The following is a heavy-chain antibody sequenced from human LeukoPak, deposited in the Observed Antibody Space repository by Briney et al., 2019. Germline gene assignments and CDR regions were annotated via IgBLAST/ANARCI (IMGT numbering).Heavy chain of an antibody. V-gene: IGHV3-11*05. CDR1: GFTFSDYY. D-gene: IGHD4-17*01. Sequence: KPGGSLRLSCAASGFTFSDYYMTWIRQAPGEGLEWVSCISGSGLYTNYADSVKGRFTISRDNAKNSLCLQMNSLRAEDTAVYYCARGGTTVTEDFDYWGQGTLVTVSS. CDR2: ISGSGLYT. CDR3: ARGGTTVTEDFDY. J-gene: IGHJ4*02.